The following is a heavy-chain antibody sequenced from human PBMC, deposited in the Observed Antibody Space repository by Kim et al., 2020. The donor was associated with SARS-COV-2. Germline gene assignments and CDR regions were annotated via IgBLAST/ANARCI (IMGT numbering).Heavy chain of an antibody. CDR2: ISSSSSYI. V-gene: IGHV3-21*01. J-gene: IGHJ4*02. D-gene: IGHD3-10*01. CDR3: ARGPDYGYLFYFDY. Sequence: GGSLRLSCAASGFTFSSYSMNWVRQAPGKGLEWVSSISSSSSYIYYADSVKGRFTISRDNAKNSLYLQMNSLRAEDTAVYYCARGPDYGYLFYFDYWGQGALVTVSS. CDR1: GFTFSSYS.